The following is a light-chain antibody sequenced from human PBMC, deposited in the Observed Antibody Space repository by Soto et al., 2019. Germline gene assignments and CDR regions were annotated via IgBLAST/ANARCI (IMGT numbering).Light chain of an antibody. V-gene: IGKV3-11*01. CDR1: QSVSSY. J-gene: IGKJ4*01. CDR2: DAS. Sequence: EIVLTQSPATLSLSPGERATLSCRASQSVSSYLAWYQQKRGQAPRLLIYDASNRATGIPARFSGSGSGTDFTLTISSLEPEDFAVYYCQQRRNWLTFGGGTNVELK. CDR3: QQRRNWLT.